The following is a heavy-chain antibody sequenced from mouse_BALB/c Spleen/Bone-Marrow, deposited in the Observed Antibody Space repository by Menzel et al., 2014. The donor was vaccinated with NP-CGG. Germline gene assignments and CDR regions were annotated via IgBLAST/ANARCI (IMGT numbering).Heavy chain of an antibody. Sequence: VQLQQSGAELVRPGSSVKIPCKASGYAFSSYWMNWVKQRPGQGLEWIGQIYPGDGDTNYNGKFKGKATLTADKSSSTAYMQLSSLTSEDSAVYFCARLDGYYPYYAMDYWGQGTSVTVSS. V-gene: IGHV1-80*01. CDR3: ARLDGYYPYYAMDY. CDR2: IYPGDGDT. CDR1: GYAFSSYW. J-gene: IGHJ4*01. D-gene: IGHD2-3*01.